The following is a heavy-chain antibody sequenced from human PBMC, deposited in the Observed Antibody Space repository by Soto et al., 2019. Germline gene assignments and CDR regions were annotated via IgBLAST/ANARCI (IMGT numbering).Heavy chain of an antibody. D-gene: IGHD2-8*01. CDR1: GYTFTDYY. J-gene: IGHJ4*02. V-gene: IGHV1-2*04. CDR2: INPNSGDT. CDR3: AKEIFAAAYAATSAFDL. Sequence: GASXKVSCKSSGYTFTDYYMHCVRQPPGQGLEWMGWINPNSGDTNYAQKFQGWVTLTRDTSISTAYMDLSRLTSDETGRYFCAKEIFAAAYAATSAFDLWGQGTLVTVSS.